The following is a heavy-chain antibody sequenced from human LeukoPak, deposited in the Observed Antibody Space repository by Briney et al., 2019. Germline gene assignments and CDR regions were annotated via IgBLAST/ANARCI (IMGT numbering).Heavy chain of an antibody. CDR2: INPNSGGT. J-gene: IGHJ4*02. V-gene: IGHV1-2*04. CDR3: ARGGIAARHYFDY. Sequence: ASVKVSCKASGYTFTGYYMHWVRQAPGQGLEWMGWINPNSGGTNYAQKFQGWVTMTRDTSISTAYMELSRLRSDDTAVYYCARGGIAARHYFDYWGQGTLVTVSS. D-gene: IGHD6-6*01. CDR1: GYTFTGYY.